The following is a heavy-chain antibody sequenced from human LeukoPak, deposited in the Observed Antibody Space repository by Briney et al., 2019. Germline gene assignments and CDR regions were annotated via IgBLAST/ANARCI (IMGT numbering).Heavy chain of an antibody. D-gene: IGHD3-22*01. Sequence: GESLKISCKGSGYRFTSYWIGWVRQMPGKGLEWMGIIYPGESDTRYSPSFQGQVTISADKSISTAYLQWSSLKASDTDMYYCASSYYYDSSGYLPPFDYWGQGTLVTVSS. CDR3: ASSYYYDSSGYLPPFDY. V-gene: IGHV5-51*01. CDR2: IYPGESDT. CDR1: GYRFTSYW. J-gene: IGHJ4*02.